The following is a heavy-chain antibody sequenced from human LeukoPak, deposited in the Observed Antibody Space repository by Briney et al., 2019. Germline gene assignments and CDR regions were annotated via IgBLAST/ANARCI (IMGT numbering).Heavy chain of an antibody. CDR1: GGTFSSYA. D-gene: IGHD3-10*01. J-gene: IGHJ6*02. V-gene: IGHV1-69*04. CDR2: IIPIFGIE. Sequence: SVKVSCKASGGTFSSYAISWVRQAPGQGLEWMGRIIPIFGIENYTQKFRGRVTITADKSTSTAYLDLNSLRSEDTAVYYCAGGLGEFSGLDVWGQGTTVTVSS. CDR3: AGGLGEFSGLDV.